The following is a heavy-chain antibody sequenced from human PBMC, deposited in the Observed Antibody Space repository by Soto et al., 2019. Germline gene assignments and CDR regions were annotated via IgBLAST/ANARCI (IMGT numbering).Heavy chain of an antibody. D-gene: IGHD3-22*01. CDR3: ARDRHYYDSSGYYIYYYYGMDV. V-gene: IGHV1-46*01. CDR1: GYTFTSYY. J-gene: IGHJ6*02. CDR2: INPSGGST. Sequence: ASVKVSCKASGYTFTSYYMHWVRQAPGQGLEWMGIINPSGGSTSYAQKFQGRVAMTRDTSTSTVYMELSSLRSEDTAVYYCARDRHYYDSSGYYIYYYYGMDVWGQGTTVTVSS.